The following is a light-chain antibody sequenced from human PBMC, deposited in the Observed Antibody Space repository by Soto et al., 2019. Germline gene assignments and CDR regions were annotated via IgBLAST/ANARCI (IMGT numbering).Light chain of an antibody. CDR2: DAS. CDR3: QNCDYLLI. Sequence: DIQMTQSPSSLSASVGDRVTITCQASHDITSYLNWYQHKPGKAPKLLIYDASSLEAVVPSRFSGSGSGTDITFTSRSLQPEDVVPYYCQNCDYLLIFGPGTTVDFK. CDR1: HDITSY. J-gene: IGKJ3*01. V-gene: IGKV1-33*01.